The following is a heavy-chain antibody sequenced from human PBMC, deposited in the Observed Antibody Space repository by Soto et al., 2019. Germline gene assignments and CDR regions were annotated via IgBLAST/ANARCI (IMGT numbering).Heavy chain of an antibody. CDR1: GYTFTSYG. CDR2: ISAYNGNT. J-gene: IGHJ3*02. Sequence: GASVKVSCKASGYTFTSYGISWVRQAPGQGLEWMGWISAYNGNTNYAQKLQGRVTMTTDTSTNTAYMELRSLRSDDTAVYYCARDLGNPYYYDSTPSDDAFDIWGQGTMVTVSS. CDR3: ARDLGNPYYYDSTPSDDAFDI. V-gene: IGHV1-18*01. D-gene: IGHD3-22*01.